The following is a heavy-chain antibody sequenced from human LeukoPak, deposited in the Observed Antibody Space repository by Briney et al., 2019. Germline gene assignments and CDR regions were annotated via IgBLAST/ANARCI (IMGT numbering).Heavy chain of an antibody. J-gene: IGHJ4*02. Sequence: GASVKVSCKASGYTFTSCYMHWVRQAPGQGLEWMGIINPSGGSTSYAQKFQGRVTMTRDTSTSTVYMELSSLRSEDTAVYYCARSRPFNYYDSSGSFDYWGQGTLVTVSS. D-gene: IGHD3-22*01. CDR3: ARSRPFNYYDSSGSFDY. V-gene: IGHV1-46*01. CDR2: INPSGGST. CDR1: GYTFTSCY.